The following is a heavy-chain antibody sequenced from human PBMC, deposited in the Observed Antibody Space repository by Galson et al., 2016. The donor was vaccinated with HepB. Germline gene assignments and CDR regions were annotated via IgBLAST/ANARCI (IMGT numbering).Heavy chain of an antibody. V-gene: IGHV4-39*01. CDR1: GGSISNSNSY. CDR3: VRREFGETFEN. Sequence: SETLSLTCTVFGGSISNSNSYWGWIRQPPGKGLEWIGSIFYSGTTTVSVDTSKNQFSLKLTSVTAADTAVYFCVRREFGETFENWGQGTLVTVSS. J-gene: IGHJ4*02. D-gene: IGHD3-10*01. CDR2: IFYSGTT.